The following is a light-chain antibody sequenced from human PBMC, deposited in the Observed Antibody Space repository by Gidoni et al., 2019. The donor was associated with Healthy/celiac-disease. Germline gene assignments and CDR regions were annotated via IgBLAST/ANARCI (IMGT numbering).Light chain of an antibody. Sequence: EIVLTQSRGTLSLSPGERATLSCRASPSVSSSYLAWYQQKPGQAPRLLIYGASSRATGIPDRFSGSGSGTDFTLTISRLEPEDFAVYYCQQYGSSLRTFGPGTKVDIK. CDR2: GAS. CDR3: QQYGSSLRT. V-gene: IGKV3-20*01. CDR1: PSVSSSY. J-gene: IGKJ3*01.